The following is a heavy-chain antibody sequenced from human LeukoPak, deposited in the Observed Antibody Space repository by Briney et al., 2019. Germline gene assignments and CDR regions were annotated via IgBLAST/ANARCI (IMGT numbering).Heavy chain of an antibody. V-gene: IGHV1-2*04. CDR3: ARGQQLAHDAFDI. D-gene: IGHD6-13*01. J-gene: IGHJ3*02. CDR1: GYTFTGYY. Sequence: ASVKVSCKASGYTFTGYYMHWVRQAPGQGLEWMGWINPNSGGTNYAQKFQGWVTMTRDTSISTAYMELSRLRSDDTAVYYCARGQQLAHDAFDIWDQGIMVTVSS. CDR2: INPNSGGT.